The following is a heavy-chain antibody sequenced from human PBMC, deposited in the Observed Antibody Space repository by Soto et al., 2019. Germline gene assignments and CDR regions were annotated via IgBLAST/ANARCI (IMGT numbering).Heavy chain of an antibody. D-gene: IGHD3-16*02. CDR3: ARWPQPRYTADPYAVAV. CDR1: GGTFSSSG. V-gene: IGHV1-69*11. Sequence: QVHLVQSGTEVKKPGSSVKVSCKASGGTFSSSGFSWVRQAPGQGLEWMGMIVPSLDTTNYAQKFQARVTITADEVTSTAYMELRSLRSEDTAVYYCARWPQPRYTADPYAVAVWGQGTRVSVSS. J-gene: IGHJ6*02. CDR2: IVPSLDTT.